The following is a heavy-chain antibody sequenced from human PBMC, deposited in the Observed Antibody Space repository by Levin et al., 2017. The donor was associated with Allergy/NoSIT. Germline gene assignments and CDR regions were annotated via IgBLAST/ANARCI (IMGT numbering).Heavy chain of an antibody. D-gene: IGHD4-17*01. CDR1: GYTFTNYY. CDR2: INPSGGST. CDR3: VREAGTTGLYYYYGMDV. J-gene: IGHJ6*02. Sequence: ASVKVSCMASGYTFTNYYIHWVRQAPGQGLEWMGMINPSGGSTTHARKFQDTVTMTRDTSTSTLYMELSSLKSEDTAVFYCVREAGTTGLYYYYGMDVWGQGTTVTVSS. V-gene: IGHV1-46*01.